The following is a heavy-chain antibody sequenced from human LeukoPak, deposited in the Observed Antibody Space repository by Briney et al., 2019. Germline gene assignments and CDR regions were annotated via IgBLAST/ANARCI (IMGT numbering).Heavy chain of an antibody. J-gene: IGHJ5*02. Sequence: ASVKVSCKASGYTFTSYSFSWVRQAPGQGFEWMGWVSTNNDKANYAQKLQGRVTMTTDTSTSTAYMELRSLSSDDTAVYYCARVVTGYYRLDPWGLGTLVTVSS. V-gene: IGHV1-18*01. CDR1: GYTFTSYS. D-gene: IGHD3-9*01. CDR3: ARVVTGYYRLDP. CDR2: VSTNNDKA.